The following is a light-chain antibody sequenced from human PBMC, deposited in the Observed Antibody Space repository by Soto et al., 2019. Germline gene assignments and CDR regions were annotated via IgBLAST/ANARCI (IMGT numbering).Light chain of an antibody. CDR1: SSDVGGYNF. CDR3: CSYGGSYTYV. Sequence: QSALTQSRSVSGSPGQSVTISCTGISSDVGGYNFVSWYQQHPGKVPKLMIYDVTKRPSGVPDRFSASKSGNTASLTISGLQAEDEADYYCCSYGGSYTYVFGTGTKLTVL. J-gene: IGLJ1*01. CDR2: DVT. V-gene: IGLV2-11*01.